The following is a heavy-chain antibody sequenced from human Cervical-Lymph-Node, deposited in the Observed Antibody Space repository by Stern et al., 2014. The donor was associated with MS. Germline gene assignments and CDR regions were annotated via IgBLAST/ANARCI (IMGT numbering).Heavy chain of an antibody. V-gene: IGHV2-5*02. CDR3: AHRTAGPFDY. Sequence: QVNLRESGPALVKPTQTLTLTCTFSGFSLSTSGLGVGWIRQPPGEDLEWLAYMYWDYQMRYSPSLKSRLTITKDTSKNQVVLTLTNVDPVDTATYYCAHRTAGPFDYWGQGTLVTVSS. CDR2: MYWDYQM. CDR1: GFSLSTSGLG. J-gene: IGHJ4*02.